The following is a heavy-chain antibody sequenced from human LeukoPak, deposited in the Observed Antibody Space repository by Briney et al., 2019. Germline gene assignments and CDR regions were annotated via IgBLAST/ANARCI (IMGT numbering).Heavy chain of an antibody. D-gene: IGHD3-9*01. J-gene: IGHJ4*02. Sequence: ASVKASCKASGYTFTGDYMHWVRQAPGQGLEWMGRINPNSGGTNYAQKFQGRVTMTRDTSISTAYMELSRLRSDDTAVYYCARATRYFDWLLYWGQGTLVTVSS. CDR3: ARATRYFDWLLY. V-gene: IGHV1-2*06. CDR1: GYTFTGDY. CDR2: INPNSGGT.